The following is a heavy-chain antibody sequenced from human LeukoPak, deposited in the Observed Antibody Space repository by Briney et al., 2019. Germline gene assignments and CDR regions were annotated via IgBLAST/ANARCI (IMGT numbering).Heavy chain of an antibody. CDR2: ISYDGSNK. CDR3: ARDPGGYDSSGPLDY. CDR1: GFTFSSYA. Sequence: PGGSLRLPCAASGFTFSSYAMHWVRQAPGKGLEWVAVISYDGSNKCYADSVKGRFTISRDNSKNTLYLQMNSLRAEDTAVYYCARDPGGYDSSGPLDYWGQGTLVTVSS. D-gene: IGHD3-22*01. V-gene: IGHV3-30*01. J-gene: IGHJ4*02.